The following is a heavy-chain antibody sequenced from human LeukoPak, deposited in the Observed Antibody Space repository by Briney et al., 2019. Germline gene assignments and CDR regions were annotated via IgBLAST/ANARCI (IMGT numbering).Heavy chain of an antibody. CDR3: ARAGGPTVTKYYFDY. CDR2: INPNSGGT. D-gene: IGHD4-17*01. V-gene: IGHV1-2*06. Sequence: ASVKVSCKASGGTFSSYAISWVRQAPGQGLEWMGRINPNSGGTNYAQKFQGRVTMTRDTSISTAYMELSRLRSDDTAVYYCARAGGPTVTKYYFDYWGQGTLVTVSS. CDR1: GGTFSSYA. J-gene: IGHJ4*02.